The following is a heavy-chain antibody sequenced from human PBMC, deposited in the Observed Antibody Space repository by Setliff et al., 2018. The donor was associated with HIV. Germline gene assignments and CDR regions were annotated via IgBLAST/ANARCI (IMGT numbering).Heavy chain of an antibody. J-gene: IGHJ4*02. Sequence: GESLKISCAASGFTFSSFAMSWVRQAPGKGLEWVSSISGSGGGTYYEDSVKGRFTISRDNSKNTLYLQMNSLRVEDTAVYYCAKDPRAAVATICDYWGQGTLGTVSS. CDR3: AKDPRAAVATICDY. CDR2: ISGSGGGT. D-gene: IGHD5-12*01. CDR1: GFTFSSFA. V-gene: IGHV3-23*01.